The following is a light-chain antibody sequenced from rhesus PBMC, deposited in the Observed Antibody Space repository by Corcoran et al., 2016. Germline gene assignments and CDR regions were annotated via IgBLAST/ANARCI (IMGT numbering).Light chain of an antibody. CDR2: GAS. CDR3: YQHSSGYS. Sequence: QVILTQSPATLSLSRGERATLPCRASQSVSSHLAWYQQKPGQAPRPLISGASSRATGIPDRFSGSGSGTDFPLAINSLEPEDVGVYHCYQHSSGYSFGQGTKVEIE. V-gene: IGKV3-10*01. J-gene: IGKJ2*01. CDR1: QSVSSH.